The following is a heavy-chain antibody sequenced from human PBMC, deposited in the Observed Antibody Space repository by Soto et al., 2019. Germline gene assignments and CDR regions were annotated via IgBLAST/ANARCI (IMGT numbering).Heavy chain of an antibody. J-gene: IGHJ3*02. CDR1: GYTFTGYY. CDR2: INPNSGGT. D-gene: IGHD4-17*01. Sequence: ASVKVSCKASGYTFTGYYMPWVRQAPGQGLEWMGWINPNSGGTNYAQEFRGRVTLTRDTSISTAYMELSRLRSDDTSLYYCARDYGEAFDIWGQGTMVTVSS. V-gene: IGHV1-2*02. CDR3: ARDYGEAFDI.